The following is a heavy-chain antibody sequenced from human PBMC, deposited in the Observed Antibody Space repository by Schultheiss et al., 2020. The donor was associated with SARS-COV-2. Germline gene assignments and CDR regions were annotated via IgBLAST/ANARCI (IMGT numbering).Heavy chain of an antibody. D-gene: IGHD4/OR15-4a*01. CDR2: ISWDGGST. CDR1: GFTFDDYT. V-gene: IGHV3-43*01. J-gene: IGHJ6*03. Sequence: GGSLRLSCAASGFTFDDYTMHWVRQAPGKGLEWVSLISWDGGSTYYADSVKGRFTISRHNSKNTLYLQMNSLRAEDTAVYYCARALRYYYMDVWGKGTTVTVSS. CDR3: ARALRYYYMDV.